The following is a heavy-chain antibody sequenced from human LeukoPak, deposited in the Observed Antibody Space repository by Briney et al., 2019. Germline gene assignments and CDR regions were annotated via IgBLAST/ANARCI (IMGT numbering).Heavy chain of an antibody. V-gene: IGHV4-38-2*01. J-gene: IGHJ4*02. D-gene: IGHD3-10*01. CDR1: GYSISSGYY. CDR3: ASWQRFGEHY. Sequence: PSETLSLTCAVSGYSISSGYYWGWIRQPPGKGLEWIGSIYHSGSTYYNPSLKSRVTISVDTSKNQFSLKLSSVTAADTAVYYCASWQRFGEHYWGQGTLVTVSS. CDR2: IYHSGST.